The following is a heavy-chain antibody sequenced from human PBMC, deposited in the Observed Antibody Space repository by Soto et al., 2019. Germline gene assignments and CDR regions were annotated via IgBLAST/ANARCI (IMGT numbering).Heavy chain of an antibody. V-gene: IGHV3-21*01. CDR2: ISSSSSYI. CDR3: ARASQAWWERSLFDP. D-gene: IGHD1-26*01. CDR1: GFTFSSYS. Sequence: EVQLVESGGGLVKPGGSLRLSCAASGFTFSSYSMNWVRQAPGKGLEWVSSISSSSSYIYYADSVKGRFTSSRDNAKNSLYLQMNRLRAEDTAVHYCARASQAWWERSLFDPWGQGTLVTVSS. J-gene: IGHJ5*02.